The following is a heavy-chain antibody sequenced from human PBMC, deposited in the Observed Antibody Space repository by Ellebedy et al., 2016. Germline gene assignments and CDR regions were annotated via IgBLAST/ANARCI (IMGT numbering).Heavy chain of an antibody. V-gene: IGHV3-30*18. J-gene: IGHJ6*02. D-gene: IGHD1-26*01. CDR3: AKGGTGQGWSPFLPVIYYHGLDV. Sequence: GGSLRLSXAASGFTFSHYDIYWVRQAPGKGLEWVALISDDGSNRYYRDSVKGRFTISRDSSKNTVSLSMNSLRPEDTAVYYCAKGGTGQGWSPFLPVIYYHGLDVWGQGTTVTVSS. CDR1: GFTFSHYD. CDR2: ISDDGSNR.